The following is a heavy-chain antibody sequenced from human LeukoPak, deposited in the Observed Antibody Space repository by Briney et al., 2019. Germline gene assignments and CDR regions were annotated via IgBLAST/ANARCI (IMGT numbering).Heavy chain of an antibody. CDR3: AKRSRLRLGELLDY. CDR2: ISGSGGST. V-gene: IGHV3-23*01. CDR1: GFTFSSYA. Sequence: GGSLRLSCAASGFTFSSYAMSWVRQAPGKGLEWVSAISGSGGSTYYADSVKDRFTISRDNSKNTLYLQMNSLRAEDTAVYYCAKRSRLRLGELLDYWGQGTLVTVS. J-gene: IGHJ4*02. D-gene: IGHD3-16*01.